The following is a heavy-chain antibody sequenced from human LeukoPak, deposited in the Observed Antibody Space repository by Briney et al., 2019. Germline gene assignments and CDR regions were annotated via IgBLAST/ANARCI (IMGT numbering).Heavy chain of an antibody. CDR3: AKVATSGGLPD. V-gene: IGHV3-30*18. CDR1: GFTFSSYG. Sequence: GGSLRLSCAASGFTFSSYGMHWVRQAPGKGLEWVAVISSDGSNKYYADSVKGRLTISRDNSKNTLNLQMNSLRAEDTAVYYCAKVATSGGLPDWGQGTLVTVSS. CDR2: ISSDGSNK. D-gene: IGHD1-26*01. J-gene: IGHJ4*02.